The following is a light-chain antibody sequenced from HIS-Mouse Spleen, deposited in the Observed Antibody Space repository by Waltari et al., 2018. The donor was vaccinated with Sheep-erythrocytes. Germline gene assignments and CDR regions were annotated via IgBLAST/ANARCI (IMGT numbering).Light chain of an antibody. CDR2: DVS. CDR3: CSYAGSYTFWV. Sequence: QSALTQPRSVSGSPGQSVTISCTGTSSDVGGYNYVSLYQQHPGKPPKLMIYDVSKRPSGVPDRFSGSKSGNTASLTISGLQAEDEADYYCCSYAGSYTFWVFGGGTKLTVL. J-gene: IGLJ3*02. CDR1: SSDVGGYNY. V-gene: IGLV2-11*01.